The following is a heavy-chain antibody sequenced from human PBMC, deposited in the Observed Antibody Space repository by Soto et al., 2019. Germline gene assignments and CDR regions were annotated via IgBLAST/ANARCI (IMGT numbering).Heavy chain of an antibody. V-gene: IGHV1-69*01. CDR1: GGTFSSYA. Sequence: QVQLVQSGAEVKNPGSSVKVSCKASGGTFSSYAISWVRRAPGQGLEWMGGIIPIFGTANYAQKFQGRVTITADESTSTAYMERSSLRSEDTAVYYCARVGASDSDDDVYDMLTGAYYYGMDVWGQGTTVTVSS. CDR3: ARVGASDSDDDVYDMLTGAYYYGMDV. J-gene: IGHJ6*02. CDR2: IIPIFGTA. D-gene: IGHD3-9*01.